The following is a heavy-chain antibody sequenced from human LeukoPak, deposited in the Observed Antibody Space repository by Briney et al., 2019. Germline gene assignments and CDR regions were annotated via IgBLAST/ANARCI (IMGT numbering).Heavy chain of an antibody. CDR1: GYTFTSYG. J-gene: IGHJ3*02. V-gene: IGHV1-18*01. CDR2: ISAYNGNT. D-gene: IGHD5-12*01. CDR3: ARVKSGYDSNAFDI. Sequence: ASVKVSCKASGYTFTSYGISWVRQAPGQGLEWMGWISAYNGNTNYAQKLQGRVTMTTDTSTSTAYMELRSLRSDDTAVYYCARVKSGYDSNAFDIWGQGTMVTVFS.